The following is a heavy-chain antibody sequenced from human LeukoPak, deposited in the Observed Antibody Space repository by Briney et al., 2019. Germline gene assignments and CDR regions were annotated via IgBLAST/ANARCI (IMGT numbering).Heavy chain of an antibody. D-gene: IGHD3-22*01. J-gene: IGHJ1*01. CDR1: GFTFSSYS. Sequence: GGSLRLSCAASGFTFSSYSMNWVRQAPGKGLEWVSSISSSSSYIYYADSVKGRFTISRDNAKNSLYLQMNSLRAEDTAVYYCARDFDNDYDSSGYYSVHFQHWGQGTLVTVSS. V-gene: IGHV3-21*01. CDR3: ARDFDNDYDSSGYYSVHFQH. CDR2: ISSSSSYI.